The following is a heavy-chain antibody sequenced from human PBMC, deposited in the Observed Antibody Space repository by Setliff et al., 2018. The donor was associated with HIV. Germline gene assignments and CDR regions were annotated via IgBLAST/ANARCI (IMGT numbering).Heavy chain of an antibody. CDR1: GFSNSA. CDR3: ARDDSNGNTDAFDI. CDR2: IAYDGSYK. J-gene: IGHJ3*02. Sequence: PGESLKISCAASGFSNSALHWVRQAPGKGLEWVALIAYDGSYKYYVDSVKGRFTISRDASKNTLYLQMTSLRAEDTAVYYCARDDSNGNTDAFDIWGQGTTVTVSS. V-gene: IGHV3-30*07. D-gene: IGHD5-18*01.